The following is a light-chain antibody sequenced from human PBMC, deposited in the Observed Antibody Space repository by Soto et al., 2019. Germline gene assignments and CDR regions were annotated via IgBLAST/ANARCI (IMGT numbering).Light chain of an antibody. CDR2: GAS. CDR3: QQYHSYWT. CDR1: QSISSF. Sequence: EILLTQSPVTLSLSPGGTSTLSCRASQSISSFLAWYQQKPGQAPRLLIYGASTRATGIPARFSGSGSGTEFTLTISSLQTDDFSTYYCQQYHSYWTFGQGTKVDIK. J-gene: IGKJ1*01. V-gene: IGKV3-15*01.